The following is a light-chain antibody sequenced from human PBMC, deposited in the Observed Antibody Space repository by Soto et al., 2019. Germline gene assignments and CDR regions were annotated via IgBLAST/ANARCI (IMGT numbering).Light chain of an antibody. J-gene: IGKJ1*01. CDR1: QSISNY. Sequence: DIQMTQSPSSLSASVGDRVTITCRASQSISNYLNWYQQEPGKAPKLLMYAASSLQSGVPSRFSGSGSGTDFTLTISSPQPEDFATYYCQQSYSTPRTFGQGTKVEIK. CDR3: QQSYSTPRT. V-gene: IGKV1-39*01. CDR2: AAS.